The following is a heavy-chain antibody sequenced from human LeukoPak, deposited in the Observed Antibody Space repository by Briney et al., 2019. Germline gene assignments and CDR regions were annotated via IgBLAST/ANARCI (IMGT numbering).Heavy chain of an antibody. Sequence: GGSLRLSCPASGFTFSTYSMNWVRQAPGKGLEWFSYISSGSGTIYYADSVKGRFTISRDNAKNSLYLQMNSLRAEDTAVYYCARGSGTYSLGFDYWGQGTLVTVSS. D-gene: IGHD1-26*01. CDR1: GFTFSTYS. V-gene: IGHV3-48*01. J-gene: IGHJ4*02. CDR3: ARGSGTYSLGFDY. CDR2: ISSGSGTI.